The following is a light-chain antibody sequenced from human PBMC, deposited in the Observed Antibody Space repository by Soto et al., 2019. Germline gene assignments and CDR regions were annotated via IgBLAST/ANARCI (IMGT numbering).Light chain of an antibody. V-gene: IGKV2-40*01. CDR3: MQSTQLPPT. CDR1: QSLLDSDDGNTY. J-gene: IGKJ5*01. Sequence: DIVMTQSPLSLPVTPGEPASISCSSSQSLLDSDDGNTYLDWYLQKPGQSPQLLIYEVSTRVSGVPDRFSGSGSGTDFTLEISRVETDDVGIYYCMQSTQLPPTFGQGTRLEIK. CDR2: EVS.